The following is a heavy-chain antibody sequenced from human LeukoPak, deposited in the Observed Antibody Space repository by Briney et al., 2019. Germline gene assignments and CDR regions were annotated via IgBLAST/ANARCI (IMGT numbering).Heavy chain of an antibody. V-gene: IGHV5-51*01. D-gene: IGHD3/OR15-3a*01. CDR3: ARLGLSQTYYYGMDV. J-gene: IGHJ6*02. Sequence: GESLKISCKGSGYSFTSYWIGCVRQMPGKSLEWMVIIYLVDSDTRYSPSSQGQVTISADKSISTAYLQWSSLKASDTAMYYCARLGLSQTYYYGMDVWGQGTTVTVSS. CDR1: GYSFTSYW. CDR2: IYLVDSDT.